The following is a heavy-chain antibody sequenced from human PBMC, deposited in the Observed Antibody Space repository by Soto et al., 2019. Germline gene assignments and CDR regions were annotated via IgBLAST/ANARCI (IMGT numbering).Heavy chain of an antibody. V-gene: IGHV3-21*06. J-gene: IGHJ4*02. CDR2: ISSTTNYI. Sequence: PWGSLRLSCASSVFTFTRFSMNWVGQAPGKGLEWVSSISSTTNYIYYGDSMKGRFTISRDNAKNSLYLEMNSLRAEDTAVYYCARESEDLTSNFDYWGQGTLFTVSS. CDR1: VFTFTRFS. CDR3: ARESEDLTSNFDY.